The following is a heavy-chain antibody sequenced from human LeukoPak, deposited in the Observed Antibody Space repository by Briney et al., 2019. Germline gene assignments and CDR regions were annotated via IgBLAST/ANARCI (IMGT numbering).Heavy chain of an antibody. V-gene: IGHV4-59*01. Sequence: GSLRLSCAASGFTLSSYAMSWVRQAPGKGLEWIGYIYYSGTTNYNPSLKSRVTISVDTSKNQFSLKLSSVTAADTAVYYCARGVYIAAAQYGYWGQGTLVTVSS. J-gene: IGHJ4*02. D-gene: IGHD6-13*01. CDR1: GFTLSSYA. CDR3: ARGVYIAAAQYGY. CDR2: IYYSGTT.